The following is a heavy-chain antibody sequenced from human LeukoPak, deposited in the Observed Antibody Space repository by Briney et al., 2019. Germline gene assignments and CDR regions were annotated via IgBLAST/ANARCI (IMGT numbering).Heavy chain of an antibody. Sequence: ASVKVSCKPSGYTFTSYGISWVRQAPGQGLEWMGWISAYNGNTNYAQKLQGRVTMTTDTSTSTAYMELRSLRSDDTAVYYCARVRDYYDCSGYSPCDYWGQGTLVTVSS. V-gene: IGHV1-18*01. CDR3: ARVRDYYDCSGYSPCDY. CDR1: GYTFTSYG. D-gene: IGHD3-22*01. CDR2: ISAYNGNT. J-gene: IGHJ4*02.